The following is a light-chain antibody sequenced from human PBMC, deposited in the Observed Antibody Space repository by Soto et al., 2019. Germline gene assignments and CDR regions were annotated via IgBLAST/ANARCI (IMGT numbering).Light chain of an antibody. CDR3: QQRGKWPLT. CDR1: QSVSSY. Sequence: EIVLTQSPATLSLSPGERATLSCRASQSVSSYLAWYQQKPGQAPRLLIYDASNRATGIPARFSGSGSGTDFTHTISSLEPEDFAVYYCQQRGKWPLTFGGGTSVDIK. CDR2: DAS. V-gene: IGKV3-11*01. J-gene: IGKJ4*01.